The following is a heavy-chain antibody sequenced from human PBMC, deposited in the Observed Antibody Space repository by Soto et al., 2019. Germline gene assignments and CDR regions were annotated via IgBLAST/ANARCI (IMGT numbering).Heavy chain of an antibody. D-gene: IGHD3-10*01. Sequence: PSETLSLTCSVSGGSISSDAYYWSWIRQRPGQGLEWIGNYYSYGYTSYNPSLKRRVSISVHTSKNQVSLRVSSVTAADTALYSCASTYRYFPYCRQGPLVAVSS. J-gene: IGHJ4*02. CDR1: GGSISSDAYY. V-gene: IGHV4-31*03. CDR2: YYSYGYT. CDR3: ASTYRYFPY.